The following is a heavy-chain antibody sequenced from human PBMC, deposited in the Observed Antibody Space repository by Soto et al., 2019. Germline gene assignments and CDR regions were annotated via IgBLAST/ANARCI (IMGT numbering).Heavy chain of an antibody. CDR2: IYSGGST. CDR1: GFTVSSTY. D-gene: IGHD5-12*01. V-gene: IGHV3-53*01. J-gene: IGHJ4*02. CDR3: ARGAPITPGTFDF. Sequence: EVQLVESGGGLIQPGGSLRLSCAASGFTVSSTYMTWVRQAPGKGLEWVSIIYSGGSTFYADSVKGRFTISRDNSKNALFLQMNSLRAEDTAVYYCARGAPITPGTFDFWGQGILVSVSS.